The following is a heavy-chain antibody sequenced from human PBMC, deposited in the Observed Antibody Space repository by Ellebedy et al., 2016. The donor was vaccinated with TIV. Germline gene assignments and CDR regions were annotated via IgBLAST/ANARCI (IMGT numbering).Heavy chain of an antibody. V-gene: IGHV3-7*01. Sequence: GESLKISXADSGFTFSNYWMAWVRQGPGKGLEFVANIRPDGIEINYVDSVKGRFTISRDNAKKSLYLQMNSLRAEDTAVYFCARDVRGGYFEHWGQGTLVTVSS. J-gene: IGHJ4*02. CDR3: ARDVRGGYFEH. CDR1: GFTFSNYW. D-gene: IGHD3-10*02. CDR2: IRPDGIEI.